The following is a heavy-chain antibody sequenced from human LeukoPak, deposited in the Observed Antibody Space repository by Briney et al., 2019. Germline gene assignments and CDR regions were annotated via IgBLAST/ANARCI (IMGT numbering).Heavy chain of an antibody. D-gene: IGHD3-9*01. CDR2: ISAYNGNT. CDR1: GYTFTTYS. V-gene: IGHV1-18*01. CDR3: ARERYFDWSPGGY. Sequence: ASVKVSCKASGYTFTTYSMHWVRQAPGQRLEWMGWISAYNGNTNYAQKLQGRVTMTTDTSTSTAYMELRSLRSDDTAVYYCARERYFDWSPGGYWGQGTLVTVSS. J-gene: IGHJ4*02.